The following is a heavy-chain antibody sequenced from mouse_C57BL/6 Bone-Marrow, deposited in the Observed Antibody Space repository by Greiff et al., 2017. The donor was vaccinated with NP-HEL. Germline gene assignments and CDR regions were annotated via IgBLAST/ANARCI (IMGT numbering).Heavy chain of an antibody. Sequence: VQLQQPGAELVKPGASVKLSCTPSAFPFPTYGMPWLSQRPGHGLGWIGMIHPNSGSTNYNEKFKSKATLTVDKSSSTAYMQLSSLTSEDSAVYYCARRGVTSAWFAYWGRGTLVTVSA. CDR1: AFPFPTYG. V-gene: IGHV1-64*01. CDR3: ARRGVTSAWFAY. D-gene: IGHD2-2*01. CDR2: IHPNSGST. J-gene: IGHJ3*01.